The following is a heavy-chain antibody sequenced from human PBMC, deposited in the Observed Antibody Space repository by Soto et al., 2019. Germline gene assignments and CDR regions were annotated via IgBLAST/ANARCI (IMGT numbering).Heavy chain of an antibody. CDR3: ARDHNDFSDY. CDR2: TIPISGTA. Sequence: QVQLVQSGAEVKKPGSSVKVSCKASGATFSSYAISWVRQAPGQGLEWMGGTIPISGTANYAQKFKGRVTITADESTSTAYMELSSLRSEDTAVYYCARDHNDFSDYWGQGTLVTVSS. V-gene: IGHV1-69*01. CDR1: GATFSSYA. J-gene: IGHJ4*02. D-gene: IGHD3-3*01.